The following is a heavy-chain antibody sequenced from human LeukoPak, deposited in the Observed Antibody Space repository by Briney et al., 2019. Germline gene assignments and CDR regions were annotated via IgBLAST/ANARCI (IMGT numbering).Heavy chain of an antibody. J-gene: IGHJ4*02. CDR3: ARGSVAMIDY. D-gene: IGHD3-22*01. CDR1: GGSINNYY. V-gene: IGHV4-59*01. Sequence: SETLSLTCTVSGGSINNYYWSWIRQPPGKGLGWIGYIYYSGSTNYNPSLKSRVTISVDTSKNQFSLKLSFVTAADTAVYYCARGSVAMIDYWGQGTLVTVSS. CDR2: IYYSGST.